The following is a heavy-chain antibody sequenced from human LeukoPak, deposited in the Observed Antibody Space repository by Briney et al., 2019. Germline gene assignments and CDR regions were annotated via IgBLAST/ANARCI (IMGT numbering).Heavy chain of an antibody. Sequence: SETLSLTCTASGGSISSYYWSWIRQPPGKGLEWIGNIYYSGSTNYNPSLKSRVTISVDTSKNQFSLKLSSLTAADTAVYYCARDYGDYVSGLGYWGQGTLVTVSS. CDR2: IYYSGST. CDR1: GGSISSYY. V-gene: IGHV4-59*01. CDR3: ARDYGDYVSGLGY. J-gene: IGHJ4*02. D-gene: IGHD4-17*01.